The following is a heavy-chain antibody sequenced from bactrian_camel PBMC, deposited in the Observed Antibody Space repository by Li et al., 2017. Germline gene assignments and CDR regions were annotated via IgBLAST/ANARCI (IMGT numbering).Heavy chain of an antibody. J-gene: IGHJ4*01. CDR1: GFLFSDSD. D-gene: IGHD2*01. CDR3: ASSYYACAGLSPPRPQRFGD. V-gene: IGHV3S53*01. Sequence: HVQLVESGGGSVQTGGSLRLSCLVSGFLFSDSDYLVAWFRQAPGKEREGVAAIRTDGATTYADSAKGRFTISRDSAKINLYLQMNSLKPEDTAMYYCASSYYACAGLSPPRPQRFGDWGQGTQVTVS. CDR2: IRTDGAT.